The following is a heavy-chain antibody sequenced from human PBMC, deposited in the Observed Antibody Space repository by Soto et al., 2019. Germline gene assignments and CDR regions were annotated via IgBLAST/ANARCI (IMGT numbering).Heavy chain of an antibody. V-gene: IGHV3-30*18. CDR2: ISYDGSNK. CDR1: GFTFSSYG. Sequence: PGGSVILSCAASGFTFSSYGMHWVRQAPGKGLEWVAVISYDGSNKYYADSVKGRFTISRDNSKNTLYLQMNSLRAEDTAVYNCAKEPVGPDWYFNLWGRGTLVTVSS. CDR3: AKEPVGPDWYFNL. J-gene: IGHJ2*01.